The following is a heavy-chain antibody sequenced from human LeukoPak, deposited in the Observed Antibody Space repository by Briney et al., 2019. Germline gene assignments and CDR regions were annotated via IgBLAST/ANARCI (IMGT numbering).Heavy chain of an antibody. CDR1: GFTYSNFL. Sequence: GGSLRLSCAASGFTYSNFLMTWVRQAPGKGPEWVSAISGSGGDTYYADSVKGRFTISRDNSKNTLYLQMNSLRAEDTAVYYCAKKGATTGDFDYWGQGTPVTVSS. CDR3: AKKGATTGDFDY. J-gene: IGHJ4*02. D-gene: IGHD1-26*01. CDR2: ISGSGGDT. V-gene: IGHV3-23*01.